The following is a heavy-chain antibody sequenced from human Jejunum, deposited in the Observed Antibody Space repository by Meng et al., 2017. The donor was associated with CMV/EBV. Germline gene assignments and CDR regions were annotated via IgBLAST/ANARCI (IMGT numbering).Heavy chain of an antibody. V-gene: IGHV3-33*06. CDR3: AKSIPLWYFDL. J-gene: IGHJ2*01. CDR2: LWYDGSRK. Sequence: SCAASGFPLNSYGIHWVRQFPGKGLEWVAVLWYDGSRKYFADSVQGRFSISRDNSRNTLYLQMNNLRAEDTAVYSCAKSIPLWYFDLWGRGSLVTVSS. D-gene: IGHD2-2*02. CDR1: GFPLNSYG.